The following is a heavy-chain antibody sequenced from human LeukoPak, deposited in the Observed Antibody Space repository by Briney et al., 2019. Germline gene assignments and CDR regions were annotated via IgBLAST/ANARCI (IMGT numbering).Heavy chain of an antibody. CDR2: IYPDDSDT. D-gene: IGHD6-13*01. CDR3: ARPRAGAASGPDDYYFYYMDI. CDR1: GYSFSGYW. Sequence: GESLKISCKASGYSFSGYWIGWVRQMPGKGLEWMGIIYPDDSDTRYSPSFQGQVTISADKSINTAYLQWSRLKASDTAIYYCARPRAGAASGPDDYYFYYMDIWGKGTTVTVSS. J-gene: IGHJ6*03. V-gene: IGHV5-51*01.